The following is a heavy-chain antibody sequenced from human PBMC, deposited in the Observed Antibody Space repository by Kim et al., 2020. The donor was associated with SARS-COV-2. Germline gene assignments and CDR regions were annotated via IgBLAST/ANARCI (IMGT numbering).Heavy chain of an antibody. J-gene: IGHJ6*02. D-gene: IGHD2-2*02. CDR1: GYTFTSYG. Sequence: ASVKVSCKASGYTFTSYGISWVRQAPGQGLEWMGWISAYNGNTNYAQKLQGRVTMTTDTSTSTAYMELRSLRSDDTAVYYCARALPARFSGPLLGYCSSTSCYRGIYYGMDVWGQGTTVTVSS. CDR3: ARALPARFSGPLLGYCSSTSCYRGIYYGMDV. CDR2: ISAYNGNT. V-gene: IGHV1-18*01.